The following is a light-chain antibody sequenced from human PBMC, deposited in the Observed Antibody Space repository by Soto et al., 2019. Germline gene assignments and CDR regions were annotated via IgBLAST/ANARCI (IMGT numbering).Light chain of an antibody. J-gene: IGKJ5*01. Sequence: EIVLTQSPGTLSLSPGERATLSCRASQSVSSSYLAWYQQKPGQAPRLLIYGASSRATGIPDRFSGSGSGTECTLTISRLEPEDFAVYYCQQYGSSPPITCGEGTRLEIK. V-gene: IGKV3-20*01. CDR2: GAS. CDR1: QSVSSSY. CDR3: QQYGSSPPIT.